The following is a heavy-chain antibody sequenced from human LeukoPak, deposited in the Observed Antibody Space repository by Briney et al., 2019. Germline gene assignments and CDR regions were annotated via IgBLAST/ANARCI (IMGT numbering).Heavy chain of an antibody. D-gene: IGHD1-26*01. CDR1: GFTFSSYA. V-gene: IGHV3-23*01. J-gene: IGHJ4*02. CDR2: ISDSGGAT. CDR3: AGLYGGSYAY. Sequence: SGGSLRLSCAASGFTFSSYAMSWVRQAPGKGLEWVSTISDSGGATLYADSVKGRFTISRDNSKNTVFLQINNLRVDDTAIYYCAGLYGGSYAYWGQGTLVTVSS.